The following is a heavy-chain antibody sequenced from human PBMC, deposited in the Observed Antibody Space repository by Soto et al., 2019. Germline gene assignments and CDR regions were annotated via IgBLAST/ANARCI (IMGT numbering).Heavy chain of an antibody. CDR3: AHTTYYYDSSGYRWDAFDI. V-gene: IGHV2-5*02. Sequence: QITLKESGPTLVKPTQTLTLTCTFSGFSLSTSGVGVGWIRQPPGKALEWLALIYWDDDKRYSPSLKSRLTITKDTSKNQVVLTMTNMDLVDTATYYCAHTTYYYDSSGYRWDAFDIWVQGTMVTVSS. J-gene: IGHJ3*02. CDR1: GFSLSTSGVG. CDR2: IYWDDDK. D-gene: IGHD3-22*01.